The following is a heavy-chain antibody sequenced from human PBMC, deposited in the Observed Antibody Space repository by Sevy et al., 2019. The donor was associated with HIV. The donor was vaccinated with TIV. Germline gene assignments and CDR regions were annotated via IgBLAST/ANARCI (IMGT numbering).Heavy chain of an antibody. CDR1: GFTFSSYS. CDR3: AREPPTAGYYGLDV. CDR2: ISSSGRTI. Sequence: GGSLRLSSAASGFTFSSYSMNWVRQAPGKGLEWVSFISSSGRTIYYADSVKGRFTISRDNAKHSLSLQMNSLRADDTAVYFCAREPPTAGYYGLDVWGRGTTVTVSS. V-gene: IGHV3-48*01. D-gene: IGHD6-25*01. J-gene: IGHJ6*02.